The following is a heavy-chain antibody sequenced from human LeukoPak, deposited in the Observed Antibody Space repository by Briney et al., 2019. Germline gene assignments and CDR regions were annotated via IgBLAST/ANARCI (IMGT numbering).Heavy chain of an antibody. V-gene: IGHV4-39*07. J-gene: IGHJ4*02. CDR1: GGSISSSSYY. Sequence: PSETLSLTCTVSGGSISSSSYYWGWIRQPPGKGLEWIGSIYYSGSTYYNPSLKSRVTISVDTSKNQFSLKLSSVTAADTAVYYCARGGMAEFDYWGQGTLVTVSS. CDR2: IYYSGST. CDR3: ARGGMAEFDY. D-gene: IGHD6-13*01.